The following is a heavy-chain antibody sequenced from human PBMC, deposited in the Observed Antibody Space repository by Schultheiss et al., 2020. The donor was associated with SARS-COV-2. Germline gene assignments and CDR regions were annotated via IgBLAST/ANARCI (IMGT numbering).Heavy chain of an antibody. CDR2: ISYDGSNK. Sequence: GGSLRLSCAASGFTFSSYAMSWVRQAPGKGLEWVAVISYDGSNKYYADSVKGRFTISRDNSKNTLYLQMNSLRAEDTAVYYCARGAGFRGVLDYWGQGTLVTVSS. V-gene: IGHV3-30*04. CDR3: ARGAGFRGVLDY. D-gene: IGHD3-10*01. J-gene: IGHJ4*02. CDR1: GFTFSSYA.